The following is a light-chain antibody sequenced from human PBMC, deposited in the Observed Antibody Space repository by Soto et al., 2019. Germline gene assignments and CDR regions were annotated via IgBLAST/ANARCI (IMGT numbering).Light chain of an antibody. J-gene: IGKJ5*01. CDR2: DAS. CDR3: QQRSNWPPIT. V-gene: IGKV3-11*01. Sequence: EIVLTQSPATPSLSPGERAILSCRASQSVSSYLAWYQQKPGQAPRLLIYDASNRATGIPARFSGSGSGTDFTLTISSLEPEDFAVYYCQQRSNWPPITFGQGTRLEIK. CDR1: QSVSSY.